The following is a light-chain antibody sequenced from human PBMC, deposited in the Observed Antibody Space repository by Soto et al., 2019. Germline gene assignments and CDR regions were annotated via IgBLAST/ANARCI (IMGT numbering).Light chain of an antibody. V-gene: IGKV3D-20*01. CDR3: QQYGGSPRIT. CDR1: QSVSSY. J-gene: IGKJ5*01. CDR2: DAS. Sequence: EIVFTQSPATLSFSPGERAPLSFGASQSVSSYLAWYQQKPGQAPRLLIYDASNRATGIPDRFSGSGSGTDFTLIINRLEPEDVAIYYCQQYGGSPRITFGQGTRLEIK.